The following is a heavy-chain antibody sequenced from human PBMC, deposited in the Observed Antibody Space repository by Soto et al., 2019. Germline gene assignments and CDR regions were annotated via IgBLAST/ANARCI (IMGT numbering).Heavy chain of an antibody. CDR1: GFSLSTSGVA. Sequence: QITLKESGPTLVKPTQTLTLTCTFSGFSLSTSGVAVGWIRQPPGKALEWLALIYWDDDKRYSPSMKGRLTITRDTSKNQVVLIMTDMDPEDTATYYCAHRLTATAFDIWGQGTMVTVSS. CDR3: AHRLTATAFDI. D-gene: IGHD2-21*02. J-gene: IGHJ3*02. V-gene: IGHV2-5*02. CDR2: IYWDDDK.